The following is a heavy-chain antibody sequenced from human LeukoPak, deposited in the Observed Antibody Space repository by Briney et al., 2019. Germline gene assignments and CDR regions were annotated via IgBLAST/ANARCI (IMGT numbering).Heavy chain of an antibody. CDR2: IWYDGSNK. Sequence: PGGSLRLSCAASGFTFSSYGMHWVRQAPGKGLEWVAVIWYDGSNKYYADSVKGRFIISRDNSNNTLYLQMHSLRAEDTAVYYCAREISRFGIWGQGTLVTVSS. V-gene: IGHV3-33*01. J-gene: IGHJ4*02. CDR3: AREISRFGI. CDR1: GFTFSSYG. D-gene: IGHD3-16*01.